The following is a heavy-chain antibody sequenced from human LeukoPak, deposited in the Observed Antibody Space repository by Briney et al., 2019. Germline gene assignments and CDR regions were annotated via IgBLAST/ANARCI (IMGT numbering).Heavy chain of an antibody. Sequence: GGSLRLSCAASGFTFSRYWMTWVRQAPGKGLEWVANIKQDGSEKYYVDSVKGRFTISRDNAKNSLYLQMNGLRVEDTAVYYCARVFPYCSSPSCYTADYWGQGTLVTASS. D-gene: IGHD2-2*02. V-gene: IGHV3-7*01. J-gene: IGHJ4*02. CDR1: GFTFSRYW. CDR2: IKQDGSEK. CDR3: ARVFPYCSSPSCYTADY.